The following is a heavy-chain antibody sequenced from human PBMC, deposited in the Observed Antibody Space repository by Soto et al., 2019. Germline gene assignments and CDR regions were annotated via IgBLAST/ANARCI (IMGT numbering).Heavy chain of an antibody. J-gene: IGHJ4*02. CDR1: GFTFVNYG. D-gene: IGHD6-19*01. CDR2: ISGGGGDFT. V-gene: IGHV3-23*01. CDR3: GQRPVTVAGRGRGF. Sequence: EVQVLESGGGLVQPGGSLRLSCAAYGFTFVNYGMSWVRQAPGKGLECVSVISGGGGDFTYYADSVKGRFTISRDNFKSMLYLQMNSIRGEATAVYYWGQRPVTVAGRGRGFWGQGILVTVSS.